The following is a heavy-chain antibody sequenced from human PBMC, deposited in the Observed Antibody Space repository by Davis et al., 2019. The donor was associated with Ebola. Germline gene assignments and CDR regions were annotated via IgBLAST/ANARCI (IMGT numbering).Heavy chain of an antibody. CDR1: GNSFTNYW. J-gene: IGHJ4*02. D-gene: IGHD3-3*01. CDR3: ARLRFLEWLSPLDH. CDR2: IYTADSYT. Sequence: GESLKISCQGSGNSFTNYWIGWVRQMPGKGLEWMGIIYTADSYTRYSPSFRGQVTMSADKSTSTAYLQWSSLKASDTAMYYCARLRFLEWLSPLDHWGQGTLVTVSS. V-gene: IGHV5-51*01.